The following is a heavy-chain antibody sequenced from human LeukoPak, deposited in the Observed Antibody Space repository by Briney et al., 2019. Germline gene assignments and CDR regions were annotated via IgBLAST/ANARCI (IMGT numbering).Heavy chain of an antibody. J-gene: IGHJ4*02. CDR2: ISYDGSNK. D-gene: IGHD3-22*01. Sequence: GGSLRLSCAASGFTFSSYGMHWVRQAPGKGLEWVAVISYDGSNKCYADSVKGRFTISRDNSKNTLYLQMNSLRAEDTAVYYCAKDLDSSGYWYYFDYWGQGTLVTVSS. CDR1: GFTFSSYG. V-gene: IGHV3-30*18. CDR3: AKDLDSSGYWYYFDY.